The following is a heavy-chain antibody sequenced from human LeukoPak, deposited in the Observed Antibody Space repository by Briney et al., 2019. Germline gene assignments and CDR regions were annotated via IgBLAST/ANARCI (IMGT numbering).Heavy chain of an antibody. J-gene: IGHJ4*02. V-gene: IGHV4-39*01. CDR2: IYYSGST. Sequence: SETLSLTCTVSGGSISSSSYYWGWIRQPPGKGLEWIGSIYYSGSTYYNPSLKSRVTISVDTSKNQFSLKLSSVTAADTAVYYCARLFVGAYRGFDSWGQGTLVTVSS. CDR1: GGSISSSSYY. CDR3: ARLFVGAYRGFDS. D-gene: IGHD1-26*01.